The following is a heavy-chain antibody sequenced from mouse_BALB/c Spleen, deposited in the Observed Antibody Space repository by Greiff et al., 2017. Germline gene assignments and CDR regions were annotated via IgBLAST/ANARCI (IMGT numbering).Heavy chain of an antibody. Sequence: EVNVVESGGGLVKPGGSLKLSCAASGFAFSSYDMSWVRQTPEKRLEWVAYISSGGGSTYYPDTVKGRFTISRDNAKNTLYLQMSSLKSEDTAMYYCARRRGYDYYDAMDYWGQGTSVTVSS. J-gene: IGHJ4*01. D-gene: IGHD2-4*01. CDR2: ISSGGGST. V-gene: IGHV5-12-1*01. CDR3: ARRRGYDYYDAMDY. CDR1: GFAFSSYD.